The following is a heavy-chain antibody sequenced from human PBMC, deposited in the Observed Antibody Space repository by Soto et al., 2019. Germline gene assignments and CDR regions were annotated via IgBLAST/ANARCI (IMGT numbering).Heavy chain of an antibody. CDR2: IYYSGST. V-gene: IGHV4-31*03. J-gene: IGHJ6*02. CDR1: GGSISSGGYY. Sequence: SETLSLTCTVSGGSISSGGYYWSWIRQHPGKGLEWIGYIYYSGSTYYNPSLKSRVTKSVDTSKNQFSLKLSSVTAADTAVYYCARESRQARYYYYYGMDVWGQGTTVTVSS. CDR3: ARESRQARYYYYYGMDV.